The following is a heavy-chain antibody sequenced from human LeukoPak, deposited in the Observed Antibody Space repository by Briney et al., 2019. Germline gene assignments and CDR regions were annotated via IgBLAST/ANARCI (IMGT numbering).Heavy chain of an antibody. CDR1: GFTFSSYW. J-gene: IGHJ6*02. CDR3: ASLIGYCSGGSCNYRYYYYGMDV. CDR2: IKQDGSEK. Sequence: PSETLSLSCAASGFTFSSYWMSWVRQAPGKGLKWVANIKQDGSEKYYVDSVKGRFTISRDNAKNSLYLQMNSLRAEDTAVYYCASLIGYCSGGSCNYRYYYYGMDVWGQGTTVTVSS. V-gene: IGHV3-7*01. D-gene: IGHD2-15*01.